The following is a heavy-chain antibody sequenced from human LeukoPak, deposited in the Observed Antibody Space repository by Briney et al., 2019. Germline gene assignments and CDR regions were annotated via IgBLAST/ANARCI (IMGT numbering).Heavy chain of an antibody. V-gene: IGHV4-34*01. D-gene: IGHD5-18*01. J-gene: IGHJ4*02. CDR1: GGSFSGYY. CDR2: INHSGST. CDR3: ARGYTWIHFDY. Sequence: SETLSLACAVYGGSFSGYYWSWIRQPPGKGLEWIGEINHSGSTNYNPSLKSRVTISVDTSKNQFSLKLSSVTAADTAVYYCARGYTWIHFDYWGQGTLVTVSS.